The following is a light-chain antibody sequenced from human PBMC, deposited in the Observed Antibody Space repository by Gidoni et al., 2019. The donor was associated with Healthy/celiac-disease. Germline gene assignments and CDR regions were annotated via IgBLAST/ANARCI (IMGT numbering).Light chain of an antibody. CDR1: QDISNY. Sequence: DIQMTQSPSSLSASVGDRVTIICQASQDISNYLNWYQQKPGKAPKLLIYDASNLETGVTSRFSGSGSGTDYTFTISSLQPEDIATYFCQQYDNLPFTFGQGTKLEIK. CDR3: QQYDNLPFT. CDR2: DAS. J-gene: IGKJ2*01. V-gene: IGKV1-33*01.